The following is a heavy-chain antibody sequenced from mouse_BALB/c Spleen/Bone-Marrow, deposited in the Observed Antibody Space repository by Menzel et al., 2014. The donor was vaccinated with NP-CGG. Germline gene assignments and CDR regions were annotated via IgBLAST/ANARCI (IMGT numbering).Heavy chain of an antibody. V-gene: IGHV4-1*02. J-gene: IGHJ4*01. Sequence: EVKLMESGGGLVQPGGSLKLSCAASGFDFSRYWMSWVRQAPGKGLEWMGEINPDSSTINYTPSLKDKFIISRDNAKNTLYLQMSKVRSEDTALYYCAHRYDVAMDYWGQGTSVTVSS. CDR2: INPDSSTI. CDR3: AHRYDVAMDY. CDR1: GFDFSRYW. D-gene: IGHD2-14*01.